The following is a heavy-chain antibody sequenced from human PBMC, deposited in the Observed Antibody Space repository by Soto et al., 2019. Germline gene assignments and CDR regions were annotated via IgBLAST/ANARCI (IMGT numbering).Heavy chain of an antibody. J-gene: IGHJ5*02. Sequence: QLQLQESGPGLVTPSETLSLTCTVSGGSINDDTYYWGWIRQPPGKGLEWIGSIYYSGTSSYNPSLESRVTLSVDTSRKELSLRLRSVPASDSAVYYCAGLHCASSNCVPLDPWGQGTLIIVSS. CDR2: IYYSGTS. CDR1: GGSINDDTYY. CDR3: AGLHCASSNCVPLDP. V-gene: IGHV4-39*01. D-gene: IGHD2-2*01.